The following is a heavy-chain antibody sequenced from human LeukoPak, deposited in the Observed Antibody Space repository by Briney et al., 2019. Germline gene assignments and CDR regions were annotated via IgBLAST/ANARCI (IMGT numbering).Heavy chain of an antibody. J-gene: IGHJ4*02. V-gene: IGHV1-18*01. CDR2: ISTYDDNI. CDR3: ARVRIGGSYQKSDY. D-gene: IGHD1-26*01. CDR1: GYTFTTYG. Sequence: ASVKVSCKASGYTFTTYGLSWVRQAPGQGLEWLGWISTYDDNIKYAQSLQGRLTLTIDTSTSTAYMELRSLRSDDTAVYYCARVRIGGSYQKSDYWGQGTLVTVSS.